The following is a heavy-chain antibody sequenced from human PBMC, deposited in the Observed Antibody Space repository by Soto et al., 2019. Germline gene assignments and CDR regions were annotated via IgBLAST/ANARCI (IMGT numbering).Heavy chain of an antibody. Sequence: PGGSLRLSCAASGFTFSSYTIHWVRQAPGKGLEWVAVISYDGSNKYYADSVKGRFTISRDNSKNTLYLQMGSLRAEDTAVYYCARDAYYYDSSGYYYSGTFDYWGQGALVTVSS. CDR1: GFTFSSYT. CDR3: ARDAYYYDSSGYYYSGTFDY. CDR2: ISYDGSNK. V-gene: IGHV3-30-3*01. J-gene: IGHJ4*02. D-gene: IGHD3-22*01.